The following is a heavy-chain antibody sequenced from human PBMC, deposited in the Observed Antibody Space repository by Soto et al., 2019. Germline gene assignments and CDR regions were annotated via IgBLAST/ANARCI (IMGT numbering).Heavy chain of an antibody. CDR3: ASEEYCSGGSCYSLYFQH. CDR2: IIPIFGTA. V-gene: IGHV1-69*01. J-gene: IGHJ1*01. CDR1: GGTFSSYA. Sequence: QVQLVQSGAEVKKPGSSVKVSCKASGGTFSSYAISWVRQAPGQGLEWMGGIIPIFGTANYAQKFQGRVTITADESTSTAYMELSSLRSEDTAVYYCASEEYCSGGSCYSLYFQHWGQGTLVTVSS. D-gene: IGHD2-15*01.